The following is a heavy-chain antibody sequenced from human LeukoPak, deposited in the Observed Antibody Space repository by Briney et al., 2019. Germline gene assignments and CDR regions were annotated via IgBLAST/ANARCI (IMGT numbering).Heavy chain of an antibody. CDR3: VKDSGRSGGY. J-gene: IGHJ4*02. Sequence: PGGSLRLSCVASGFTFNTNWMSWVRRAPGRGLEWVAYINPAESEKSYVDSVKGRFTISRDNPKNSLYLQMSSLRAEDTAVYYCVKDSGRSGGYWGQGTLVTVSS. D-gene: IGHD3-3*01. CDR2: INPAESEK. CDR1: GFTFNTNW. V-gene: IGHV3-7*01.